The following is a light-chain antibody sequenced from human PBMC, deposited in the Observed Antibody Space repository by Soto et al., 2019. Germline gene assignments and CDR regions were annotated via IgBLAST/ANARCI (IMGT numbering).Light chain of an antibody. CDR3: QQYGNSPLA. CDR2: GAS. Sequence: GGRATLSCRASQSVSSSYLAWYQQKPGQAPRLLIYGASNRATGIPDRFSGSGSGTDFTLTISRLEPEDFAVYYCQQYGNSPLAFGPGTKVDIK. J-gene: IGKJ3*01. V-gene: IGKV3-20*01. CDR1: QSVSSSY.